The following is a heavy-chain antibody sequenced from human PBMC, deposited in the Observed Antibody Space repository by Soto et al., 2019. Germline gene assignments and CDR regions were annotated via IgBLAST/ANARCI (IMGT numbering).Heavy chain of an antibody. CDR1: GGSISSYY. CDR3: ARDRGRGYSYGTNWFDP. D-gene: IGHD5-18*01. Sequence: SETLSLTCTVSGGSISSYYWSWIRQPPGKGLEWIGYIYYSGSTNYNPSLKSRVTISVDTSKNQFSLKLSFVTAADTAVYYCARDRGRGYSYGTNWFDPWGQGTLVTVSS. V-gene: IGHV4-59*01. J-gene: IGHJ5*02. CDR2: IYYSGST.